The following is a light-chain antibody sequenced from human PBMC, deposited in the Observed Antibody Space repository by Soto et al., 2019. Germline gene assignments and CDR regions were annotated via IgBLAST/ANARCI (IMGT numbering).Light chain of an antibody. CDR2: GNS. CDR3: QSYDSSLSV. V-gene: IGLV1-40*01. Sequence: QSVLTQPPSVSGAPGQRVTISCTGSSSNIGAGYDVHWYQHLPGTAPKLLIYGNSNRPSGVPDRFSGSKSGTSASLANTGLQAEDEADYYCQSYDSSLSVFGTGTKLTVL. CDR1: SSNIGAGYD. J-gene: IGLJ1*01.